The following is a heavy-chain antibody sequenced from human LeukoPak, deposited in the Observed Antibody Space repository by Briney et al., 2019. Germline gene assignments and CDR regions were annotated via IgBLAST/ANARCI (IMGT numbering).Heavy chain of an antibody. J-gene: IGHJ4*02. CDR3: ARDFGPHMRGYTYGYYFDY. V-gene: IGHV1-46*01. CDR1: EYTFTNFY. CDR2: INPSNGDT. D-gene: IGHD5-18*01. Sequence: GASVKVSCKASEYTFTNFYMHWVRRAPGQGPEWMGAINPSNGDTTYTQKFQGRVTMTRDMSTSTVYMELISLRSEDTAVYYCARDFGPHMRGYTYGYYFDYWGQGTLVTVSS.